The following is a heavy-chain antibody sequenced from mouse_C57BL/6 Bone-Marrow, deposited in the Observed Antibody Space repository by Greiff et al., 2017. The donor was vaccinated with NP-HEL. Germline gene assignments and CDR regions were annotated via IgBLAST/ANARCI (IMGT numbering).Heavy chain of an antibody. J-gene: IGHJ2*01. CDR3: ARGRLIYYYGSSRFDY. CDR1: GYTFTSYW. V-gene: IGHV1-55*01. CDR2: IYPGSGST. Sequence: QVQLQQPGAELVKPGASVKMSCKASGYTFTSYWITWVKQRPGQGLEWIGDIYPGSGSTNYNEKFKSKATLTVDTSSSTAYMQLSSLTSEDSAVYYGARGRLIYYYGSSRFDYWGQGTTLTVSS. D-gene: IGHD1-1*01.